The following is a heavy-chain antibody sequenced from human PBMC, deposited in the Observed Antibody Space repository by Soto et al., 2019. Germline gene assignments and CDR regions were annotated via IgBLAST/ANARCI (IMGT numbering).Heavy chain of an antibody. J-gene: IGHJ4*02. CDR1: GDSFSGYY. D-gene: IGHD3-22*01. CDR3: ARRIAMIVVVFDS. CDR2: IDHSGSA. V-gene: IGHV4-34*01. Sequence: PSETLSLTCAVHGDSFSGYYWSWIRQSPGKGLEWIDEIDHSGSANYNPSLTSRVSMSVDTSSQQVSLKLSSVTAADTAVYYCARRIAMIVVVFDSWGQGTLVTVS.